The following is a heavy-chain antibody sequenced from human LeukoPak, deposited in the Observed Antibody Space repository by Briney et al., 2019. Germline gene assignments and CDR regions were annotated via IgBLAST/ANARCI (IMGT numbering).Heavy chain of an antibody. CDR1: GGSISSLY. J-gene: IGHJ4*02. D-gene: IGHD2-15*01. V-gene: IGHV4-59*11. CDR3: ARGDCSGVSCENFDY. CDR2: IYYSGST. Sequence: SETLSLTCTVSGGSISSLYWSWIRQPPGKGLEGIGYIYYSGSTNYNPSLKSRVTISVDTSKNQFSLKLSSVTAADTAVYYCARGDCSGVSCENFDYWGQGTLVTVSS.